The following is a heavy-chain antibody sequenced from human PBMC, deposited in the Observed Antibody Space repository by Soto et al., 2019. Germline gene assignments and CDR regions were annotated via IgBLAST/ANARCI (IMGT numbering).Heavy chain of an antibody. CDR2: ISSSSSTI. J-gene: IGHJ5*02. Sequence: HPGGSLRLSCAASGFTFSSYSMNWVRQAPGKGLEWVSYISSSSSTIYYADSVKGRFTISRDNAKNSLYLQMNSLRYEDTAVYYCARDSPPLAYYYDPNWFDPWGQGTLVTVS. CDR3: ARDSPPLAYYYDPNWFDP. V-gene: IGHV3-48*02. D-gene: IGHD3-22*01. CDR1: GFTFSSYS.